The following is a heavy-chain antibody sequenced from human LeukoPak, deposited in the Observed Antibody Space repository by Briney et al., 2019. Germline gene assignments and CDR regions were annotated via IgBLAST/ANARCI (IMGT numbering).Heavy chain of an antibody. Sequence: GGSLRLSCAASGFTFSSYAMSWVRQAPGKGLEWVSAISGSGGSTYYADSVKGRFTISRDNAKNTPYLQMNSLRAEDTAVYYCARAGAFLGGGYWGQGTLVTVSS. J-gene: IGHJ4*02. CDR3: ARAGAFLGGGY. CDR1: GFTFSSYA. D-gene: IGHD2-15*01. CDR2: ISGSGGST. V-gene: IGHV3-23*01.